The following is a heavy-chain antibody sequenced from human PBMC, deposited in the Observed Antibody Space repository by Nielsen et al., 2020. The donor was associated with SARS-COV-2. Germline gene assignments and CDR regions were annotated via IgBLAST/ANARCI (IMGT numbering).Heavy chain of an antibody. V-gene: IGHV3-74*01. Sequence: GGSLRLSCAASGFSFRDYWMHWVRQAPGKGLVWVSRINDDGSTTSYADSVKGRFTISRDNARNTLYLQMNSLRAEDTAVYYCATSGFYFWGQGTTVTVSS. D-gene: IGHD3-10*01. J-gene: IGHJ6*02. CDR1: GFSFRDYW. CDR3: ATSGFYF. CDR2: INDDGSTT.